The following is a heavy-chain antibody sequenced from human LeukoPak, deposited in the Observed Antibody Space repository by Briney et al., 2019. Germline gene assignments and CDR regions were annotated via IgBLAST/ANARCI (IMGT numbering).Heavy chain of an antibody. CDR3: AGDLGLFGVVYGMDV. D-gene: IGHD3-3*01. J-gene: IGHJ6*02. V-gene: IGHV4-59*01. CDR2: IYYSGST. CDR1: GGSISSYY. Sequence: PSETLSLTCTVSGGSISSYYWSWIRQPPGKGLEWIGYIYYSGSTNYNPSLKSRVTISVDTSKNQFSLKLSSVTAADTAVYYCAGDLGLFGVVYGMDVWGQGTTVTVSS.